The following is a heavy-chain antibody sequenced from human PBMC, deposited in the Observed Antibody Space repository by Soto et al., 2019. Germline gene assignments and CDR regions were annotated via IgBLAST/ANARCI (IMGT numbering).Heavy chain of an antibody. V-gene: IGHV3-66*01. Sequence: EVQLVESGGGLVQPGGSLRLSCAASGFTVNSNYMSWVRQAPGKGLEWVSVIYSDGSTYYADSVKGRFIISRDNSNNTLYFQMNSLRAEDTAVYYCATLTKYDILTGFYPCRGQGTLVTVSS. CDR2: IYSDGST. CDR1: GFTVNSNY. D-gene: IGHD3-9*01. J-gene: IGHJ4*02. CDR3: ATLTKYDILTGFYPC.